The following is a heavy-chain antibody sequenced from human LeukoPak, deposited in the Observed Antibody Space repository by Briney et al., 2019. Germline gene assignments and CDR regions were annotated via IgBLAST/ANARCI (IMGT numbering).Heavy chain of an antibody. Sequence: SVKVSCKASGGTFSSYAISWVRQAPGQGLEWMGVIIPIFGTANYAQKFQGRVTITTDESTSTAYMELSSLRSEDTAVYYCASLYSGSSRYYFDYWGQGTLVTVSS. V-gene: IGHV1-69*05. CDR2: IIPIFGTA. J-gene: IGHJ4*02. CDR1: GGTFSSYA. CDR3: ASLYSGSSRYYFDY. D-gene: IGHD1-26*01.